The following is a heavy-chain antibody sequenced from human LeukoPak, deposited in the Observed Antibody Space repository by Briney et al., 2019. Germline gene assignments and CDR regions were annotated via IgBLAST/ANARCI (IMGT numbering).Heavy chain of an antibody. D-gene: IGHD5-12*01. CDR3: ATSGYSDSGYFDC. Sequence: GASVKVSCKASGYTFTGYYMHWVRQAPGQGREWMGWLNPNSGGTNYAQKLQGRVTMTRDTSISTAYMELNRLRSDDTALYYCATSGYSDSGYFDCWGQGTLVTVSS. V-gene: IGHV1-2*02. J-gene: IGHJ4*02. CDR2: LNPNSGGT. CDR1: GYTFTGYY.